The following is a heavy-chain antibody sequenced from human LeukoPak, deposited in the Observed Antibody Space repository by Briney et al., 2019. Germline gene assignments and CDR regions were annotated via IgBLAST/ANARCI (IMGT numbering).Heavy chain of an antibody. CDR3: ARGYDYGDYVVDY. CDR2: ISSSSSYI. J-gene: IGHJ4*02. V-gene: IGHV3-21*01. CDR1: GFTFSSYS. Sequence: GGSLRLSCAASGFTFSSYSMNWVRRAPGKGLEWVSSISSSSSYIYYADSVKGRFTISRDNAKNSLYLQMNSLRAEDTAVYYCARGYDYGDYVVDYWGQGTLVTVSS. D-gene: IGHD4-17*01.